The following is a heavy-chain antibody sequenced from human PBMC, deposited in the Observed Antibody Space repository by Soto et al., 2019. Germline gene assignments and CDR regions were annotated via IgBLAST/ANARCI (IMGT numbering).Heavy chain of an antibody. CDR2: INAGNGNT. D-gene: IGHD6-19*01. V-gene: IGHV1-3*05. J-gene: IGHJ4*02. Sequence: QVQLVQSGAEEKKPGASVKVSCKASGYTFTNYAMHWVRQAPGQRLEWMGWINAGNGNTKYSQKVQGRVTITRDTSASTAYMELSSLRSEDTAVYYCARVSGSYLPDYWGQGTLVTVSS. CDR1: GYTFTNYA. CDR3: ARVSGSYLPDY.